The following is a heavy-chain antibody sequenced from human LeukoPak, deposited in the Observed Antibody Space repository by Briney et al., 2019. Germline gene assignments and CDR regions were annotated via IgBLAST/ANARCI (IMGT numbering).Heavy chain of an antibody. V-gene: IGHV4-34*09. CDR1: GGSFSGYY. D-gene: IGHD3-9*01. J-gene: IGHJ4*02. CDR2: INHSGST. CDR3: ARGIRYFDWLLSRLDY. Sequence: KSSETLSLTCAVYGGSFSGYYWSWIRQPPGKGLEWIGEINHSGSTNYNPSLKSRVTISVDTSKNQFSLKLSSVTAADTAVYYCARGIRYFDWLLSRLDYWGQGTLVTVSS.